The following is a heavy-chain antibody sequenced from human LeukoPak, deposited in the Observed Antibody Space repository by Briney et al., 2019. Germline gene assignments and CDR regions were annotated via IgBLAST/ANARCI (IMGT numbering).Heavy chain of an antibody. V-gene: IGHV3-74*01. J-gene: IGHJ3*02. CDR1: GSTFSSYW. CDR3: ARAYYGAIDAFDI. CDR2: INSDGSST. Sequence: GGSLRLSCAASGSTFSSYWMHWVRQAPGKGLVWVSRINSDGSSTSYADSVKGRFTISRDNAKNTLYLQMNSLRAEDTAVYYCARAYYGAIDAFDIWGQGTMVTVSS. D-gene: IGHD4-17*01.